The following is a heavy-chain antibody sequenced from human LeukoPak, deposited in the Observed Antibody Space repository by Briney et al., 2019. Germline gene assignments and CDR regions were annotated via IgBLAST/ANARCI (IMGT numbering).Heavy chain of an antibody. D-gene: IGHD3-10*01. V-gene: IGHV3-23*01. CDR2: ISGSGGST. CDR1: GFSFSNFA. Sequence: GGSLRLPCAASGFSFSNFALSWVRQAPGKGPEWVSVISGSGGSTKYADSVKGRFTISRDNSKHTVFLQMTSLRADDTAVYYCAKGRLGSGTYFVYWGQGTLVTVSS. J-gene: IGHJ4*02. CDR3: AKGRLGSGTYFVY.